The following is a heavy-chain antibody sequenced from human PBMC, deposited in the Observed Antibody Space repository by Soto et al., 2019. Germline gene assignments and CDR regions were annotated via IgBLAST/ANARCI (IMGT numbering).Heavy chain of an antibody. D-gene: IGHD2-2*01. CDR1: GGTFSTSG. Sequence: QVQLVQSGAEVKKPGSSVKVSCKASGGTFSTSGFNWVRQAPGHGLEWMGGIIPLFETPNYARRFQGRIAITADESTGTAYMSLSSLTSEDTAVYYCATRLCKDVTCYYFDNWGQGTRVTVSS. CDR2: IIPLFETP. J-gene: IGHJ4*02. CDR3: ATRLCKDVTCYYFDN. V-gene: IGHV1-69*01.